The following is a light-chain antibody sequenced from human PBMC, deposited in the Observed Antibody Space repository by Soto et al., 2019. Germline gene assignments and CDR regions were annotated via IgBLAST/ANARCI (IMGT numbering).Light chain of an antibody. J-gene: IGLJ2*01. V-gene: IGLV2-14*01. Sequence: QSVLTQPASVSGSPGQSITISCTGTSSDVGGYNYVSWYQQHPGKAPKLMIYEVSNRPSGVSNRFSGSKSGNTASLTISGLQGEDEADYYCSSYTSSSTLWLFGGGTKLTVL. CDR1: SSDVGGYNY. CDR2: EVS. CDR3: SSYTSSSTLWL.